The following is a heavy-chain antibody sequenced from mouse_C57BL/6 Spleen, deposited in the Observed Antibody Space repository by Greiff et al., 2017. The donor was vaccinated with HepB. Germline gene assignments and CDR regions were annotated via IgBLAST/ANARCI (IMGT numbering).Heavy chain of an antibody. CDR2: INYDGSST. J-gene: IGHJ3*01. CDR1: GFTFSDYY. D-gene: IGHD1-1*01. CDR3: ARGYYGSPWFAY. V-gene: IGHV5-16*01. Sequence: EVKLVESEGGLVQPGSSMKLSCTASGFTFSDYYMAWVRQVPEKGLEWVANINYDGSSTYYLDSLKSRFIISRDNAKNILYLQMSSLKSEDTATYYCARGYYGSPWFAYWGQGTLVTVSA.